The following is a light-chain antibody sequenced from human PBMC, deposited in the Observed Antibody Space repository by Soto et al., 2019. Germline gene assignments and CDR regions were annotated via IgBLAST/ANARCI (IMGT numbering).Light chain of an antibody. CDR3: QSYDSSLSGYVV. Sequence: QAVVTQPPSVSGAPGQRVTISCTGSSSNIGAGYDVHWYQQLPGTAPKLLIYGNSNRPSVVPDRFSGSKSGTSASLAITGLQAEDEADYYCQSYDSSLSGYVVFGGGTKLTVL. J-gene: IGLJ2*01. CDR1: SSNIGAGYD. V-gene: IGLV1-40*01. CDR2: GNS.